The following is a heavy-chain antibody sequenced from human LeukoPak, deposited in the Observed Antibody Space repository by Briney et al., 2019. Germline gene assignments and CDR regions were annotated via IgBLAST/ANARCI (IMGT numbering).Heavy chain of an antibody. V-gene: IGHV4-59*01. CDR2: IYYSGST. CDR3: ARGATAAGGDL. D-gene: IGHD6-13*01. CDR1: GGSINNYY. Sequence: SETLSLTCTVSGGSINNYYWTWIRQPPGKGLEWIGYIYYSGSTTYNPSLKSRVTISLDTSKNQFSLKLSSVTTADTAVYYCARGATAAGGDLWGQGTLVTVSS. J-gene: IGHJ5*02.